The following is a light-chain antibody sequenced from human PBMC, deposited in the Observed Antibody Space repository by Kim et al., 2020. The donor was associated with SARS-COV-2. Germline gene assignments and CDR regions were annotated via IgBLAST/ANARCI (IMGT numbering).Light chain of an antibody. Sequence: DIQMTQSPSSLSASVGDRVTITCRASQDIGNDLGWYQQNPGRAPKRLIYGASNLQSGVPSRFSGSGSETEFTLTINSLQPEDFATYFCLQPRTYPITFGQGTRLEIK. J-gene: IGKJ5*01. CDR2: GAS. CDR1: QDIGND. CDR3: LQPRTYPIT. V-gene: IGKV1-17*01.